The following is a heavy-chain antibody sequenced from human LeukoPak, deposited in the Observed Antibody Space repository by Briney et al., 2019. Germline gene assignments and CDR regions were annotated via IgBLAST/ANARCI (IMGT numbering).Heavy chain of an antibody. J-gene: IGHJ6*02. D-gene: IGHD1-26*01. V-gene: IGHV3-23*01. CDR3: AKDVRVGGGGMDV. CDR1: GFTFSSYA. Sequence: GGSLRLSCAASGFTFSSYAMSWVRQAPGKGLEWVSAISGGGGNTYYADSVKGRFTISRDNSKNTVSLQMNSLRAEDTAVYYCAKDVRVGGGGMDVWGQGTPVTVSS. CDR2: ISGGGGNT.